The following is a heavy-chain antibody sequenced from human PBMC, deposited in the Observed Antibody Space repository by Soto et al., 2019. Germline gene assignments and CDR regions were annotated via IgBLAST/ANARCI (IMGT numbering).Heavy chain of an antibody. Sequence: QVQLQESGPGLVKPSETLSLTCTVSGGSISSYYWSWIRQPPGKGLEWIGYIYYSGSTNYNPSRKSRVTISVDTSKHQFSLKLSSVTAADTAVYYCARDLRIAAAGTNYYYYGMDVWGQGTTVTVSS. CDR3: ARDLRIAAAGTNYYYYGMDV. J-gene: IGHJ6*02. CDR1: GGSISSYY. CDR2: IYYSGST. V-gene: IGHV4-59*01. D-gene: IGHD6-13*01.